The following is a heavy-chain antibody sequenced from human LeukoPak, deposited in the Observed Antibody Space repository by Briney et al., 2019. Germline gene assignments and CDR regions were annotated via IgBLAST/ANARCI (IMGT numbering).Heavy chain of an antibody. CDR1: GGTFSSYT. V-gene: IGHV1-69*05. CDR2: IIPIFGTA. Sequence: SVKVSCKASGGTFSSYTISWVRQAPGQGLEWMGRIIPIFGTANYAQKFQGRVTITTDESTSTAYMELSSLRSEDTAVYYCARDLAAAGPAFDYWGQGTLVTVSS. CDR3: ARDLAAAGPAFDY. J-gene: IGHJ4*02. D-gene: IGHD6-13*01.